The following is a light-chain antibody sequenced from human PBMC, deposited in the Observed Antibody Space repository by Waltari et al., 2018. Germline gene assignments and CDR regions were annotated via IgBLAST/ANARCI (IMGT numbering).Light chain of an antibody. Sequence: SNELTQPPSMSVAPGQNAPITCSGDSLGNKYVCWYQQRPVQSPLLVIYQDTKRPSNIPERFSGSNSGNTATLTISGTQPMDEAVYYCQTWDDYTHVLFGGGTKLTVL. CDR3: QTWDDYTHVL. CDR1: SLGNKY. J-gene: IGLJ2*01. V-gene: IGLV3-1*01. CDR2: QDT.